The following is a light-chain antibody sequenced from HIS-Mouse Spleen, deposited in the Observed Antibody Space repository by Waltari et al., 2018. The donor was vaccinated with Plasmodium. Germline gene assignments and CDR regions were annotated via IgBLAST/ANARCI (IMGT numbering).Light chain of an antibody. CDR1: QSVSSN. Sequence: EIVMTQSPATLSVSPGERATLSCRDSQSVSSNLAWYQQKPGQAPRLLIYGASTRATGIPSRFSGSESGTEFTLTISSMQSEDFAVYYCQQYNNWPRTFGQGTKVEIK. J-gene: IGKJ1*01. CDR2: GAS. V-gene: IGKV3-15*01. CDR3: QQYNNWPRT.